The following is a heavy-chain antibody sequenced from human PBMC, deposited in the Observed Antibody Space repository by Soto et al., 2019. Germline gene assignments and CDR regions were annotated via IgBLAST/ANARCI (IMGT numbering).Heavy chain of an antibody. CDR3: ARLYTWIMDY. D-gene: IGHD5-12*01. V-gene: IGHV3-33*01. Sequence: QVPLVESGGGVVQPGRSLRLSCAASGFNFRNYGMHWVRQAQGKGLEWVAIIWYDGSNKYYADSVKGRFTISRDNSKDTLYLQMNNLRAEDTAVYYCARLYTWIMDYWGQGTLVTVSS. J-gene: IGHJ4*02. CDR2: IWYDGSNK. CDR1: GFNFRNYG.